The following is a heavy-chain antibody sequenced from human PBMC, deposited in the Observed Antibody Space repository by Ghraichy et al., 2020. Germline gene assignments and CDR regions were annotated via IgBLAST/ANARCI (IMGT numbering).Heavy chain of an antibody. J-gene: IGHJ3*02. D-gene: IGHD6-19*01. CDR2: IYPGDSDT. Sequence: GESLNISCKGSGYSFTSYWIGWVRQMPGKGLEWMGIIYPGDSDTRYSPSFQGQVTISADKSISTAYLQWSSLKASDTAMYYCASRFVAAGSATEAFDIWGQGTMVTVSS. CDR1: GYSFTSYW. V-gene: IGHV5-51*01. CDR3: ASRFVAAGSATEAFDI.